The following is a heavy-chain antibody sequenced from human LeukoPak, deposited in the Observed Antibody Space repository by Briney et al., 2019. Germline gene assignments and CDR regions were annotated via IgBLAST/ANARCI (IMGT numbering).Heavy chain of an antibody. CDR1: GFTFSSYG. D-gene: IGHD2-15*01. V-gene: IGHV3-33*01. J-gene: IGHJ6*02. Sequence: GGSLRLSCAASGFTFSSYGIHWVRQAPGKGLEWVAIIWYDGSNKYCADSVKGRFTISRDNAKNSLYLQMNSLRAEDTAVYYCARGVCSGGSCYRVYGMDVWGQGTTVTVSS. CDR3: ARGVCSGGSCYRVYGMDV. CDR2: IWYDGSNK.